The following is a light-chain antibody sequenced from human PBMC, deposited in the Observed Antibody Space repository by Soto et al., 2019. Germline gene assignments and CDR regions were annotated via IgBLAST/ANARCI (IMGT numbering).Light chain of an antibody. CDR1: QSISSY. CDR2: GAS. Sequence: DIQMTQSPSSLSASVGDRITITCRASQSISSYLNWYQQKPGKAPKLLIYGASSLQSGAPSRFSGGGSGTDFTLTISSLQLEDFPTYYCQQSYRFPRTFGQGTKLEIK. CDR3: QQSYRFPRT. V-gene: IGKV1-39*01. J-gene: IGKJ1*01.